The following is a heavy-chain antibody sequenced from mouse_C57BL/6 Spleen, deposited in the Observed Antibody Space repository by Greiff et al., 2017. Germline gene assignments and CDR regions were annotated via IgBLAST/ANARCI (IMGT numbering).Heavy chain of an antibody. V-gene: IGHV1-55*01. D-gene: IGHD3-2*02. J-gene: IGHJ3*01. CDR2: LYPGRGST. CDR1: GYTFTSYW. CDR3: ARRTAQAGYAY. Sequence: QVQLQQPGAELVKPGASVKMSCKASGYTFTSYWITWVKQRPGQGLEWIGDLYPGRGSTNYTATCKSKATLTVDTSSSTAYMQLSSLTSADSAVYDSARRTAQAGYAYWGQGTLVTVSA.